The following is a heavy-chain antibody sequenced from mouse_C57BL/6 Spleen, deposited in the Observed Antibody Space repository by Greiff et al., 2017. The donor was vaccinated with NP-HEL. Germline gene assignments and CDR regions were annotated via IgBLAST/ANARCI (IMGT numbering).Heavy chain of an antibody. CDR3: ARYMITTVVATDFGY. V-gene: IGHV1-7*01. J-gene: IGHJ2*01. CDR2: INPSSGYT. D-gene: IGHD1-1*01. Sequence: VQLQQSGAELAKPGASVKLSCKASGYTFTSYWRHWVKQRPGQGLEWIGYINPSSGYTKYNQKFKDKATLTADKSSSTAYMQLSSLTYEDSAVYYCARYMITTVVATDFGYWGQGTTLTVSS. CDR1: GYTFTSYW.